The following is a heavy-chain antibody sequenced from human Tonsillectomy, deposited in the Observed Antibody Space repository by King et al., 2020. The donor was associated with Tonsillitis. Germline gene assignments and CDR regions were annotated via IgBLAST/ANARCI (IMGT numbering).Heavy chain of an antibody. CDR3: ASSRVTRYCSGCNCYGGVYYFDY. Sequence: VQLVESGGGVVQPGRSLRLSCAASGFTFSSYAMHWVRQAPGEGLEWVALISYDGSNEYYADSVKGRFTISRDNSKNTLYLQMNRLRAEDTAVYYCASSRVTRYCSGCNCYGGVYYFDYWGQGTLVTVSS. D-gene: IGHD2-15*01. V-gene: IGHV3-30*04. CDR2: ISYDGSNE. CDR1: GFTFSSYA. J-gene: IGHJ4*02.